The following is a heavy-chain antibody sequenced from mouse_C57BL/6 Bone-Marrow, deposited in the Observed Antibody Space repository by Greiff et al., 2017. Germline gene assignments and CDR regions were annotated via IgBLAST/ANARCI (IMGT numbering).Heavy chain of an antibody. CDR1: GYTFTDYN. Sequence: DVQLQESGPELVKPGASVKIPCKASGYTFTDYNMDWVKQSHGKSLEWIGDINPNNGGTIYNQKFKGKATLTVDKSSSTAYMELRSLTSEDTAVYYCARSDYDQYYFDYGGQGTTLTVSS. D-gene: IGHD2-4*01. CDR3: ARSDYDQYYFDY. V-gene: IGHV1-18*01. CDR2: INPNNGGT. J-gene: IGHJ2*01.